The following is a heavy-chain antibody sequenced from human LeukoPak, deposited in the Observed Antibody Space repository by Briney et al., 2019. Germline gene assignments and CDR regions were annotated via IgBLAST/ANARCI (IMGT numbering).Heavy chain of an antibody. CDR1: GGSISSYY. CDR3: ASSEVRGQFAP. D-gene: IGHD3-10*01. V-gene: IGHV4-59*01. CDR2: IYYSGST. J-gene: IGHJ5*02. Sequence: PSETLSLTCTVSGGSISSYYWSWIRQPPGKGLEWIGDIYYSGSTNYNPSLKSRVTISVDTSKNQFSLKLSSVTAADTAVYYCASSEVRGQFAPWGQGTLVTVSP.